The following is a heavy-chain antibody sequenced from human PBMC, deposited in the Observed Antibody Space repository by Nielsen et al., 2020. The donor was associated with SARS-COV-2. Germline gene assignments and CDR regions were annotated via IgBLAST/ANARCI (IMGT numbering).Heavy chain of an antibody. CDR2: INANTGNP. V-gene: IGHV7-4-1*02. D-gene: IGHD5-24*01. CDR1: GYTFSSYG. Sequence: ASVKVSCKASGYTFSSYGITWVRQPPAQGVQWRGWINANTGNPTYAPGFTGRFVLSLDTSVRTAYLEISSLKAEDTAVYYCARDRGDGYNSGVDYWGQGTLVTVSS. J-gene: IGHJ4*02. CDR3: ARDRGDGYNSGVDY.